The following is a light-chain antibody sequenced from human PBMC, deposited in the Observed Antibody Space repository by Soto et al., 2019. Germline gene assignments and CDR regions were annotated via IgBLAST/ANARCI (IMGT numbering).Light chain of an antibody. CDR1: QSVLYSSNNKNY. J-gene: IGKJ5*01. Sequence: IVMTQSPDSLAVSLGERATINCKSSQSVLYSSNNKNYLAWYQQKPGQPPKLLIYWASTRESGVPDRFSGSGSGTDFTLTISSLQAEDVAVYYCQQYCSTPITFGQGTRLEIK. CDR3: QQYCSTPIT. CDR2: WAS. V-gene: IGKV4-1*01.